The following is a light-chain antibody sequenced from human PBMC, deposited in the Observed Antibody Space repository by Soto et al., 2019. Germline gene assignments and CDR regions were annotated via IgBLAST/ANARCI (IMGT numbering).Light chain of an antibody. Sequence: QSALTQPASVSGSPGQSITISCTGTSTDVGGFNYVSWYQQHPGKVPKLIIYDVSHRPSGVSNRFSGSKSGNTASLTISGLQAEDEADYYCTSYTTSSTWVFGGGTKVTVL. CDR3: TSYTTSSTWV. V-gene: IGLV2-14*01. CDR1: STDVGGFNY. J-gene: IGLJ3*02. CDR2: DVS.